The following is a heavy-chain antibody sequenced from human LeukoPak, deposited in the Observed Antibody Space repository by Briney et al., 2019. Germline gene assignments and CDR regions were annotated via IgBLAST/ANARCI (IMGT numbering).Heavy chain of an antibody. CDR3: ARVPPYYYDSSGYYPYDY. D-gene: IGHD3-22*01. CDR2: MSPNSGNT. Sequence: GASVKVSCKASGYTLTSYDINWVRQATGQGLEWMGWMSPNSGNTGYAQKFQGRVTMTRNTSISTAYMELSSLRSEDTAVYYCARVPPYYYDSSGYYPYDYWGQGTLVTVSS. V-gene: IGHV1-8*01. CDR1: GYTLTSYD. J-gene: IGHJ4*02.